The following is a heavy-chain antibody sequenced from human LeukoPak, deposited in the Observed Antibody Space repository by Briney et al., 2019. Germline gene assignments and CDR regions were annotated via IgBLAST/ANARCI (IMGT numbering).Heavy chain of an antibody. CDR1: GYTLTEVS. CDR2: FDPADGEP. D-gene: IGHD2-15*01. Sequence: ASVKVSCKISGYTLTEVSMHWVRQAPGKGLEWMGGFDPADGEPIYAQKFQGRVTMSEDTSTDTAYMDLSSLRSEDTAVYYCARDSAVVAATFDYWGQGTLVTVSS. CDR3: ARDSAVVAATFDY. J-gene: IGHJ4*02. V-gene: IGHV1-24*01.